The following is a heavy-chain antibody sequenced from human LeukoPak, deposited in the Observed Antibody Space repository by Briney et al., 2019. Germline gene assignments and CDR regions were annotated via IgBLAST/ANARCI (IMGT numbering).Heavy chain of an antibody. CDR3: AREFIGTSGSYYADFDY. J-gene: IGHJ4*02. D-gene: IGHD1-26*01. CDR1: GYTFTGYY. CDR2: INPNSGGT. V-gene: IGHV1-2*02. Sequence: ASVKVSCKASGYTFTGYYMHWVRQAPGQGLEWMGWINPNSGGTNYAQKFQGRVTMTRDTSISTAYMELSRLRSEDTAVYYCAREFIGTSGSYYADFDYWGQGTLVTVSS.